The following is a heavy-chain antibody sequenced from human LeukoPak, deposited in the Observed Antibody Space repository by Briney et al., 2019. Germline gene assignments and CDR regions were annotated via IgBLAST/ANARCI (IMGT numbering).Heavy chain of an antibody. V-gene: IGHV3-30*18. CDR3: AKSVFGYSSGWPFDC. D-gene: IGHD6-19*01. CDR1: GFTFSSYG. CDR2: ISYDGSNK. Sequence: PGGSLRLSCTASGFTFSSYGMHWARQAPGKGLEWVAVISYDGSNKYYAVSVKGRFTISRHNSKNTLYLQMNSQRAEDTAVYYCAKSVFGYSSGWPFDCWGQGTLVSVSS. J-gene: IGHJ4*02.